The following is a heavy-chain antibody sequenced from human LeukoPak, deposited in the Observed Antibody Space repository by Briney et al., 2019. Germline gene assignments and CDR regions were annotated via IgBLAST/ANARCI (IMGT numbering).Heavy chain of an antibody. Sequence: GASVKVSCKASGYTFTGYYMHWVRPAPGQGLEWMGWINPSSGGTNYAQKFQGRVTMTRDTSISTAYMELSRLRSDDTAVYYCASINEDTAMENYWGQGTLVTVSS. CDR2: INPSSGGT. CDR1: GYTFTGYY. V-gene: IGHV1-2*02. D-gene: IGHD5-18*01. J-gene: IGHJ4*02. CDR3: ASINEDTAMENY.